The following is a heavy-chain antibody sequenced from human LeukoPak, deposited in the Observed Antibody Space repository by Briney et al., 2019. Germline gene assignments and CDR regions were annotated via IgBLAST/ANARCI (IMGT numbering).Heavy chain of an antibody. Sequence: GGSLRLSCTASGFTFGDYGMTWVRQAPGKGLEWVGFIRRKDYGGTTEYAASVKGRITISSDDFKSIAYLQINSLRTEDTAVYYCARGDYYDSSGYHLLLDYWGQGTLVSVSS. D-gene: IGHD3-22*01. CDR3: ARGDYYDSSGYHLLLDY. CDR2: IRRKDYGGTT. J-gene: IGHJ4*02. V-gene: IGHV3-49*04. CDR1: GFTFGDYG.